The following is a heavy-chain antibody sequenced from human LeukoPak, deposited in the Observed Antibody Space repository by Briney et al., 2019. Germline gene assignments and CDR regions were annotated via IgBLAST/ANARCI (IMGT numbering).Heavy chain of an antibody. J-gene: IGHJ6*02. Sequence: GGSLRLSCAASGFTFSSYAMHWVRQAPGKGLEWVAVISYDGSNKYYADSVKGRFTISRDNSKNTLYLQMNSLRAEDTAVYYCARAYYDSSGYYYSYSYYGMDVWGQGTTVTVSS. CDR1: GFTFSSYA. D-gene: IGHD3-22*01. V-gene: IGHV3-30-3*01. CDR2: ISYDGSNK. CDR3: ARAYYDSSGYYYSYSYYGMDV.